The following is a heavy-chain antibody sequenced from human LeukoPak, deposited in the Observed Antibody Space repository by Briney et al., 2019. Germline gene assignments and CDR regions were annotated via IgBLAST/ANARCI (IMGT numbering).Heavy chain of an antibody. D-gene: IGHD6-19*01. CDR1: GFTFNSYG. CDR2: LRYDGRNQ. CDR3: AKDPVAGAPAHYFDN. Sequence: GVSLRLSCVASGFTFNSYGMNWVRQAPGKELEWVSFLRYDGRNQHYADSVGGRFTVSRDNPNNTLYLQMNSLRPEDTAVYYCAKDPVAGAPAHYFDNWGQGTLVSVSS. V-gene: IGHV3-30*02. J-gene: IGHJ4*02.